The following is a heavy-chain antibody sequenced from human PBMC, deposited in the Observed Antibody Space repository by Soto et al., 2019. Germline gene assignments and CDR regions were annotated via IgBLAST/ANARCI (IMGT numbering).Heavy chain of an antibody. CDR2: IYYSGST. CDR1: GGSISSYY. J-gene: IGHJ5*02. D-gene: IGHD5-18*01. Sequence: PSETLSLTCTVSGGSISSYYWSWIRQPPGKGLEWIGYIYYSGSTNYNPSLKSRVTISVDTSKNQFSLKLSSVTAADTAVYYCARYGYSYALNLFDPWGQGTLVTVSS. V-gene: IGHV4-59*08. CDR3: ARYGYSYALNLFDP.